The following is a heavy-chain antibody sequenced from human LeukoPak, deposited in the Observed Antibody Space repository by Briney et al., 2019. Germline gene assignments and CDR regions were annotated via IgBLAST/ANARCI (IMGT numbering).Heavy chain of an antibody. V-gene: IGHV4-34*01. CDR2: INHSGST. J-gene: IGHJ4*02. CDR3: ARGSGSSRLKGGTAAARKVGY. Sequence: SETLSLTCAVYGGSFSGYYWSWIRQPPGKGLEWIGEINHSGSTNYNPSLKSRVTISVDTSKNQFSLKLSSVTAADTAVYYCARGSGSSRLKGGTAAARKVGYWGQGTLVTVSS. CDR1: GGSFSGYY. D-gene: IGHD6-13*01.